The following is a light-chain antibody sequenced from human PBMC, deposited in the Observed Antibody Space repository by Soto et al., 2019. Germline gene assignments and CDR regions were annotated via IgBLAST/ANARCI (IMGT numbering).Light chain of an antibody. CDR2: DVS. V-gene: IGKV3-20*01. J-gene: IGKJ2*01. Sequence: EIVLTQSPGTLSLSPGERATLSRRASQTIRRSSLAWYQQKPGQAPRLLIYDVSNRATGIPDRFSGSGSGTGFTLTISRLEPEDFAVYYCQQYDTSRYTFGQGTKLEI. CDR1: QTIRRSS. CDR3: QQYDTSRYT.